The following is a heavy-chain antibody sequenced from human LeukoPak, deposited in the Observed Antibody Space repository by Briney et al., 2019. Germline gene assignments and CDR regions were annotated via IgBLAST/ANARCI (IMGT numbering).Heavy chain of an antibody. D-gene: IGHD3-16*01. CDR2: VYTSGST. CDR1: GGSISGYY. Sequence: SETLSLTCTVSGGSISGYYWSWIRQPAGKGLEWIGRVYTSGSTNYNPSLKIRVTMSIDTSKNQFSLHLSSVTAADPAVYYCAKSPSGRGGYNWFDPWGQGTLVTVPS. CDR3: AKSPSGRGGYNWFDP. J-gene: IGHJ5*02. V-gene: IGHV4-4*07.